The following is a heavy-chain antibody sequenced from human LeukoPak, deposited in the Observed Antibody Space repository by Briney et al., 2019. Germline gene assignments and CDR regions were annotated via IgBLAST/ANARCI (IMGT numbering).Heavy chain of an antibody. V-gene: IGHV3-7*01. CDR2: IKTDGSQK. J-gene: IGHJ6*04. CDR3: AELGITMIGGV. D-gene: IGHD3-10*02. CDR1: GFSLSTYW. Sequence: GGSLRLSCAASGFSLSTYWMTWVRQAPGKGLEWVANIKTDGSQKYYVDSVRGRFTISRDNAKNSLYLQMNSLRAEDTAVYYCAELGITMIGGVWGKGTTVTISS.